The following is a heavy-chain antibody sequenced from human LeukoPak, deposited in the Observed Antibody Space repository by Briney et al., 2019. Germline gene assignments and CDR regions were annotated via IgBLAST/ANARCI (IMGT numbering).Heavy chain of an antibody. V-gene: IGHV3-64*01. J-gene: IGHJ4*02. Sequence: GSLRLSCAASGFTFSSYAMHWVRQAPGKGLEYVSAISSNGGSTYYANSVKGRFTISRDNSKNTLYLQMGSLRAEDMAVYYCARVQLERRVGYYFDYWGQGTLVTVSS. CDR2: ISSNGGST. CDR1: GFTFSSYA. D-gene: IGHD1-1*01. CDR3: ARVQLERRVGYYFDY.